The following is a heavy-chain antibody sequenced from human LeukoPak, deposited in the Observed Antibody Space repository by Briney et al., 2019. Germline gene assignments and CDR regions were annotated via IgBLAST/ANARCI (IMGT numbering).Heavy chain of an antibody. Sequence: SETLSLTCTVSGGSISSYYWSWIRQPPGKGLEWIGYIYTSGSTNYNPSLKSRVTISVDTSKNQFSLKLSSVTAADTAVYYCARHVGYSEVPGWFDPWGQGTLVTVSS. V-gene: IGHV4-4*09. CDR2: IYTSGST. CDR1: GGSISSYY. J-gene: IGHJ5*02. CDR3: ARHVGYSEVPGWFDP. D-gene: IGHD3-9*01.